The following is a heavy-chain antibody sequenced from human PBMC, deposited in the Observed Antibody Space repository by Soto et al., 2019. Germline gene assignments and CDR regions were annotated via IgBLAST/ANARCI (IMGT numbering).Heavy chain of an antibody. Sequence: QLQLQESGPGLVKPSETLSLTCTVSGGSISSRRYDWGWIRQPPGKGLEWIGSIYYSGSTYYNPSLNCRVTIAVDTPKNRFSLELSSVTAADTAVYYGARHWSCYDYCVESFDYWGQGTLVTVSS. D-gene: IGHD5-12*01. J-gene: IGHJ4*02. CDR3: ARHWSCYDYCVESFDY. CDR2: IYYSGST. CDR1: GGSISSRRYD. V-gene: IGHV4-39*01.